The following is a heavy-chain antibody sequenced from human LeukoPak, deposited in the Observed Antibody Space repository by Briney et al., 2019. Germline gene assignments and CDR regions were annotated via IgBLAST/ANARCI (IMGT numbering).Heavy chain of an antibody. J-gene: IGHJ5*02. CDR3: ARGTPVPTSSNGVGGLHWFDP. V-gene: IGHV1-18*04. D-gene: IGHD3-16*01. CDR1: GYTFTDYY. CDR2: ISAYNGNT. Sequence: PRASVKVSCKASGYTFTDYYMHWVRQAPGQGLEWMGWISAYNGNTNYAQKLQGRVTMTTDTSTSTAYMELRSLRSDDTAVYYCARGTPVPTSSNGVGGLHWFDPWGQGTLVTVSS.